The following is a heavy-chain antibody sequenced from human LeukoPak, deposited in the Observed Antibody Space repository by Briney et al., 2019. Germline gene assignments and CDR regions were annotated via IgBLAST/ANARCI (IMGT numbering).Heavy chain of an antibody. CDR2: TSYDGSNI. J-gene: IGHJ6*02. V-gene: IGHV3-30*18. CDR3: AKTSVARASYGMDV. Sequence: GGSLRLSCAASGFILSSYDMHWVRQAPGKGLEWVAVTSYDGSNIHYVDSVKGRFTISRDNSNNTLFLQMNSLRVEDTAVYYCAKTSVARASYGMDVWGQGTTVTVSS. CDR1: GFILSSYD.